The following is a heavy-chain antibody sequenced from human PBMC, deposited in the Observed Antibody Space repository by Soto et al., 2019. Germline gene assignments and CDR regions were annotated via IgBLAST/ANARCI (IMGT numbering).Heavy chain of an antibody. Sequence: QVQLVQSGAEVKKPGASVKVSCKASGYTFTSYGISWVRQAPGQGLEWMGWISAYNGNTNYAQKLQGRVTMTKDTSTSTAYMELRSLRSDDTAVYYCARDHPDYGDYEIGPGDYWGQGTLVTVSS. D-gene: IGHD4-17*01. CDR2: ISAYNGNT. V-gene: IGHV1-18*01. CDR1: GYTFTSYG. CDR3: ARDHPDYGDYEIGPGDY. J-gene: IGHJ4*02.